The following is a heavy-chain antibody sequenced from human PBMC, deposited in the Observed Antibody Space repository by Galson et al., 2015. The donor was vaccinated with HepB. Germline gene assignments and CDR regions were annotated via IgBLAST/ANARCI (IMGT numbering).Heavy chain of an antibody. Sequence: SLRLSCAASGFTFSSYGMHWVRQAPGKGLEWVAVICYDGSNKYYADSVKGRFTISRDNSKNTLYLQMNSLRAEDTAVYYFAGDGGGDSSADYSGQGTLVTVSS. CDR1: GFTFSSYG. V-gene: IGHV3-33*01. J-gene: IGHJ4*02. CDR3: AGDGGGDSSADY. CDR2: ICYDGSNK. D-gene: IGHD1-26*01.